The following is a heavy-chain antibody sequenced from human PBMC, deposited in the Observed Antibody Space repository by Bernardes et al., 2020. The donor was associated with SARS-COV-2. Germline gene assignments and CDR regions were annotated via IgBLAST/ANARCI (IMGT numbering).Heavy chain of an antibody. V-gene: IGHV4-34*01. Sequence: SETLSLTCAVYGGSFSDYSWSWIRQPPGKGLEWIGEIDHSGSTNYNPSLKSRVTISVDTSKNQSSLKLSSVSAADTAVYYCARGGFSSGYQGYFNLWSGGTLVTVSS. CDR3: ARGGFSSGYQGYFNL. D-gene: IGHD3-22*01. J-gene: IGHJ2*01. CDR2: IDHSGST. CDR1: GGSFSDYS.